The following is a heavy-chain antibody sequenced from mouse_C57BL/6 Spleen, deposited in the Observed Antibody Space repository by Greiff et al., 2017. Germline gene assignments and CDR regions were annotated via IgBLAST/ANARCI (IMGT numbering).Heavy chain of an antibody. V-gene: IGHV1-82*01. J-gene: IGHJ1*03. CDR1: GYAFSSSW. CDR3: ARDGSSFGGYFDV. D-gene: IGHD1-1*01. Sequence: VQLQQSGPELVKPGASVKISCKASGYAFSSSWMNWVKQRPGKGLEWIGRIYPGDGDTNYNGKFKGKATLTADKSSSTAYMHLSSLTSEDSAVYCCARDGSSFGGYFDVWGTGTTVTVSS. CDR2: IYPGDGDT.